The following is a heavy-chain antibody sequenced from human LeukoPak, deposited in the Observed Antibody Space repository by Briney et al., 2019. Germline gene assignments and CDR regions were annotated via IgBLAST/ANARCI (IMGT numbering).Heavy chain of an antibody. D-gene: IGHD1-26*01. J-gene: IGHJ5*02. CDR3: ARSRAFNSGAFDP. CDR2: IYNGVNT. V-gene: IGHV4-61*01. Sequence: SETLSLTCTVSGASVSSASYWTWIRQPPGKGVEWIAHIYNGVNTNYNPSLRSRVTISVDTSKNQFSLRLNSVTAADTAVYYCARSRAFNSGAFDPWGQGSLVTVSS. CDR1: GASVSSASY.